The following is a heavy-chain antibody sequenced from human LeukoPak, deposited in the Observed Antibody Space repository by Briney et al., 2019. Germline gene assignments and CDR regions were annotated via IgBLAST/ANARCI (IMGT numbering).Heavy chain of an antibody. CDR1: GYTFTSYG. CDR3: ARDPTTGDYERLYYFDY. Sequence: ASVKVSCKASGYTFTSYGIRWVRQAPGQGLEWMGWISAYNGNTNYAQKLQGRVAMTTDTSTSTAYMELRSLRSDDTAVYYCARDPTTGDYERLYYFDYWGQGTLVTVSS. V-gene: IGHV1-18*04. CDR2: ISAYNGNT. J-gene: IGHJ4*02. D-gene: IGHD4-17*01.